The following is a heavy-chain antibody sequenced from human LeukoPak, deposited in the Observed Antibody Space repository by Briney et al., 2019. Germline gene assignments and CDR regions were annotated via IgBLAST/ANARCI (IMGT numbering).Heavy chain of an antibody. CDR3: ARGSHYYDSSGYYYGY. CDR2: INPNSGGT. CDR1: GYTFTGYY. J-gene: IGHJ4*02. Sequence: ASVKVSCKASGYTFTGYYMHWVRQAPGQGLEWMGWINPNSGGTNYAQKFQGRVTMTRDTSISTAYMELSRLGSDDTAVYYCARGSHYYDSSGYYYGYWGQGTLVTVSS. D-gene: IGHD3-22*01. V-gene: IGHV1-2*02.